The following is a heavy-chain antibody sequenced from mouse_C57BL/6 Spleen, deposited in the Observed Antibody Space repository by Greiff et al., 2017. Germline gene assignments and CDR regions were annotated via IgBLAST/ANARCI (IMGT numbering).Heavy chain of an antibody. Sequence: QVQLKQPGTELVKPGASVKLSCKASGYTFTSYWMHWVKQRPGQGLEWIGNINPSNGGTNYNEKFKSKATLTVDKSSSTAYMQLSSLTSEDSAVYYCARSKYSNRDFDDWGQGTTLTVSS. CDR1: GYTFTSYW. J-gene: IGHJ2*01. V-gene: IGHV1-53*01. CDR3: ARSKYSNRDFDD. D-gene: IGHD3-1*01. CDR2: INPSNGGT.